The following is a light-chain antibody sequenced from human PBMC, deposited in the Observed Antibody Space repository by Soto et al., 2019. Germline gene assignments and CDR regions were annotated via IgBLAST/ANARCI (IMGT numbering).Light chain of an antibody. Sequence: DIFLTQSPGTLSVSPGERVTLSCRASQRVNSNYLAWYQQEPGQAPRLLIYGASNRATGSPDRFSGSGSGTDFTLTISSLEPGDFAVYYCHQYGSSPRTFGQGTKVDIK. CDR2: GAS. CDR3: HQYGSSPRT. J-gene: IGKJ1*01. V-gene: IGKV3-20*01. CDR1: QRVNSNY.